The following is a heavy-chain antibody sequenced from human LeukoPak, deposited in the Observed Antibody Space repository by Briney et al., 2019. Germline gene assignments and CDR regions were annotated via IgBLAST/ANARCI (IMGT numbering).Heavy chain of an antibody. CDR2: ISYDGSNK. CDR1: GFTFSSYG. D-gene: IGHD5-18*01. V-gene: IGHV3-30*18. J-gene: IGHJ4*02. CDR3: AKVKDTAMPDFDY. Sequence: PGGSLRLSCAASGFTFSSYGMHWVRHAPAKGLEWVAVISYDGSNKYYADSVKGRFTISRDNSKNTLYLQMNSLRAEDTAVYYCAKVKDTAMPDFDYWGQGTLVTVSS.